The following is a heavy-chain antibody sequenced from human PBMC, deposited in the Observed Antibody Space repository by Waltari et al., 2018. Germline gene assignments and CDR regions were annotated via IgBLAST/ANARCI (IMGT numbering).Heavy chain of an antibody. CDR3: ARGSVPNGDAFDI. CDR1: GGSFSGYY. CDR2: INHSGST. D-gene: IGHD2-8*01. V-gene: IGHV4-34*01. Sequence: QVQLQQWGAGLLKPSETLSLTCAVYGGSFSGYYWSWIRQPPGKGLGGIGEINHSGSTNHNPSLKIRVTISVDTSKNQFSLKLSSVTAADTAVYYCARGSVPNGDAFDIWGQGTMVTVSS. J-gene: IGHJ3*02.